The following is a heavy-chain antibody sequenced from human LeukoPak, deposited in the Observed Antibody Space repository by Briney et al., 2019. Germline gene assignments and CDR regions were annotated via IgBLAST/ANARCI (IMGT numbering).Heavy chain of an antibody. CDR2: IYYSGNT. V-gene: IGHV4-61*01. J-gene: IGHJ5*02. Sequence: KPSETLSLTCTVSGGSVSSDSHYWSWIRQPPGKGLEWIGYIYYSGNTNYNPSLKSRVTISVDTSKNQFSLNLSSVTAADTAVYYCARVPNGYGCFDPWGQGTLVTVSS. D-gene: IGHD5-18*01. CDR3: ARVPNGYGCFDP. CDR1: GGSVSSDSHY.